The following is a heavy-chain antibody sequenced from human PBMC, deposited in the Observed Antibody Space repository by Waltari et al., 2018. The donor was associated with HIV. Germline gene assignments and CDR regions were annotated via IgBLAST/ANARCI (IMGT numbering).Heavy chain of an antibody. Sequence: QVQLQESGPGLVKPSETLSLTCTVSGGSISSYYWSWIRQPPGKGLEWIGYIYYSGSTNYIPSLESRVTLSVDTSKNQFSLKLTSVTAADTAVYYCARSYYDSSGYHLFDYWGQGTLVTVSS. V-gene: IGHV4-59*01. CDR3: ARSYYDSSGYHLFDY. D-gene: IGHD3-22*01. J-gene: IGHJ4*02. CDR2: IYYSGST. CDR1: GGSISSYY.